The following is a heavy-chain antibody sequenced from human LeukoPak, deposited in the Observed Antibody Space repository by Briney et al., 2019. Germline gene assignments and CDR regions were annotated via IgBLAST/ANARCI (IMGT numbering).Heavy chain of an antibody. CDR2: IYPGDSDT. V-gene: IGHV5-51*01. J-gene: IGHJ4*02. D-gene: IGHD1-26*01. CDR3: ASHNSGNFDY. Sequence: PGESLQISCKGSGYRFTSYWIGWVRQMPGKGLEWMGIIYPGDSDTRYSPSFQGQVTISADKSISTAYLQWSSLEASDTAMYFCASHNSGNFDYWGQGTLVTVSS. CDR1: GYRFTSYW.